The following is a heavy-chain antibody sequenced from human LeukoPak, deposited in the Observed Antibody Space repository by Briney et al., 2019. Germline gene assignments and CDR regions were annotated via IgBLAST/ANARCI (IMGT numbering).Heavy chain of an antibody. CDR3: ATFGCSSSSDYFDY. CDR2: IYSGGTT. CDR1: GFTVSSHY. V-gene: IGHV3-53*01. D-gene: IGHD6-6*01. J-gene: IGHJ4*02. Sequence: PGGSLRLSCAASGFTVSSHYMSWVRQAPGKGLEWVSVIYSGGTTYYADSVKGRFTISRDTSKNTLYLQMNSLRAEDTAVYYCATFGCSSSSDYFDYWGQGTLVTVSS.